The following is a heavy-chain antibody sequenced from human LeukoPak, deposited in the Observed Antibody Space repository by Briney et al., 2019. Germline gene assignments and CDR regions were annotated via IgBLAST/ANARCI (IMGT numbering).Heavy chain of an antibody. CDR1: GGSISSYY. J-gene: IGHJ4*02. CDR2: IYYSGST. Sequence: SETLSLTCTVSGGSISSYYWSWIRQPPGKGLEWIGYIYYSGSTNYNPSLKSRVTISVETSKNQFSLKLSSVTAADTAVYYCARDRSFWGGTDYWGQGTLVTVSS. CDR3: ARDRSFWGGTDY. V-gene: IGHV4-59*01. D-gene: IGHD3-16*01.